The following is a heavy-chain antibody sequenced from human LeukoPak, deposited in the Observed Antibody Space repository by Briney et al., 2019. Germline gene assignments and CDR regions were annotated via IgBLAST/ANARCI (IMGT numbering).Heavy chain of an antibody. V-gene: IGHV1-18*01. D-gene: IGHD2-2*01. CDR1: GYTFTSYG. CDR2: ISAYNGNT. J-gene: IGHJ4*02. Sequence: ASVKVSCKASGYTFTSYGISWVRQAPGQGLEWMGWISAYNGNTNYAQKLQGRVTVTTDTSTSTAYMELRSLRSDDTAVYYCARVGVRYCSSTSCPRPFDYWGQGTLVTVSS. CDR3: ARVGVRYCSSTSCPRPFDY.